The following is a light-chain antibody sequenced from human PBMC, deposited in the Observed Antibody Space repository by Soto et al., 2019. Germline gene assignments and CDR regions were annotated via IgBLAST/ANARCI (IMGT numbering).Light chain of an antibody. J-gene: IGKJ5*01. V-gene: IGKV2-28*01. CDR1: QTLLHSNGNNC. CDR3: TETLHAPLT. Sequence: DIVMTQSPLSLSVTPGEPASISCRSSQTLLHSNGNNCLDWFLQKPGQSPQLLIYSGSHRASGVPDRFSGSGSGTDFTLRISIVEPEDVGVYYCTETLHAPLTFGQGTRLEI. CDR2: SGS.